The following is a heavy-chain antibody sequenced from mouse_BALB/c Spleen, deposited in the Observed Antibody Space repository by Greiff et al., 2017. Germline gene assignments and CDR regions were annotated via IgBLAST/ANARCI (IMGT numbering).Heavy chain of an antibody. V-gene: IGHV5-6-5*01. J-gene: IGHJ3*01. CDR3: ARGPSPAWFAY. CDR1: GFTFSSYA. CDR2: ISSGGST. Sequence: EVQGVESGGGLVKPGGSLKLSCAASGFTFSSYAMSWVRQTPEKRLEWVASISSGGSTYYPDSVKGRFTISRDNARNILYLQMSSLRSEDTAMYYCARGPSPAWFAYWGQGTLVTVS.